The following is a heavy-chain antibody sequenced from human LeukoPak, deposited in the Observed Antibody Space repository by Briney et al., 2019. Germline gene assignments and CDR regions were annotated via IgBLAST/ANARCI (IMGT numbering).Heavy chain of an antibody. J-gene: IGHJ4*02. D-gene: IGHD1-26*01. V-gene: IGHV3-23*01. CDR1: GFTFSSYA. CDR3: AKATPASFGSQGIFDY. Sequence: GGSLRLSCAASGFTFSSYAMSWVRQAPGKGLEWVSAIIGSGGSTYYADSVKGRFTISRDNSKNTLYLQMNSLRAEDTAVYYCAKATPASFGSQGIFDYWGQGTLVTVSS. CDR2: IIGSGGST.